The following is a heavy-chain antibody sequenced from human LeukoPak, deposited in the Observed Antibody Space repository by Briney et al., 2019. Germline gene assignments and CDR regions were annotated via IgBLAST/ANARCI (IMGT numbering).Heavy chain of an antibody. V-gene: IGHV5-10-1*01. CDR3: ARHGRVSIPYYYGSGIDY. Sequence: HGESLKISCKGSGYSFTSYWISWVRQMPGKGLEWMGRIDPSDSYTKYSPSFQGHVSISTDKSPNTAYLQWSGLRASDAAMYYCARHGRVSIPYYYGSGIDYWGQGTLVTVSS. CDR1: GYSFTSYW. J-gene: IGHJ4*02. CDR2: IDPSDSYT. D-gene: IGHD3-10*01.